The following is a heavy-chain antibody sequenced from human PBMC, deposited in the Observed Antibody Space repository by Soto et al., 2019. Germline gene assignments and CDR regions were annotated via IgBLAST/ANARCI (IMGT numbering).Heavy chain of an antibody. CDR1: GYTFTSYG. D-gene: IGHD6-19*01. CDR3: ARSPGGWLPSVDY. J-gene: IGHJ4*02. V-gene: IGHV1-3*05. CDR2: INAGNGNT. Sequence: QVQLVQSGAEEKKPGASVKVSCKTSGYTFTSYGIYWVRQAPGQRLEWMGWINAGNGNTKYSQKFQGRVTITRDTSASTAYMELSSLRSEDTAVYYCARSPGGWLPSVDYWGQGTLVTVSS.